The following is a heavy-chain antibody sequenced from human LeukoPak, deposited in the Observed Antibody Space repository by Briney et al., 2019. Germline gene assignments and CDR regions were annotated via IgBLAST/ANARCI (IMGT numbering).Heavy chain of an antibody. CDR2: INPSGGST. CDR3: AGIAAAGTKGVY. J-gene: IGHJ4*02. V-gene: IGHV1-46*01. Sequence: GASVKVSCTASGYTFTSYYMHWVRQAPGQGLEWMGIINPSGGSTSYAQKFQGRVTMTRDTSTSTVYMELSSLRSEDTAVYYCAGIAAAGTKGVYWGRGTLVTVSS. D-gene: IGHD6-13*01. CDR1: GYTFTSYY.